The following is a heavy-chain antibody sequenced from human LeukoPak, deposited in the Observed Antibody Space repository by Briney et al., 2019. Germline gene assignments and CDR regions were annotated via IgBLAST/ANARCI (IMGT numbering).Heavy chain of an antibody. Sequence: HGESLKISCKGSGYSFTSYWIGWVRQMPGKGLEWMGIIYPGDSDTRYSPSFQGQVTISADKSISTAYLQGSSLKASDTAMYYCARLLVDPNIAAAAFDYWGQGTLVTVSS. CDR3: ARLLVDPNIAAAAFDY. D-gene: IGHD6-13*01. J-gene: IGHJ4*02. CDR1: GYSFTSYW. CDR2: IYPGDSDT. V-gene: IGHV5-51*01.